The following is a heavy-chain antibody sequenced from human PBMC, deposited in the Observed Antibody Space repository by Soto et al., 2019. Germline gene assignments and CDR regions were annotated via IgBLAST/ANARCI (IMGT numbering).Heavy chain of an antibody. V-gene: IGHV3-30*18. CDR2: ISYDGSNK. CDR1: GFTFSSYG. CDR3: AKDNSQGNCDYGGHAFDY. D-gene: IGHD4-17*01. J-gene: IGHJ4*02. Sequence: QVQLVESGGGVVQPGRSLRLSCAASGFTFSSYGMHWVRQAPGKGLEWVAVISYDGSNKYYADSVNGRFTISRDNSKNTLYLQMNSLRAEDTAVYYCAKDNSQGNCDYGGHAFDYWGQGTLVTVSS.